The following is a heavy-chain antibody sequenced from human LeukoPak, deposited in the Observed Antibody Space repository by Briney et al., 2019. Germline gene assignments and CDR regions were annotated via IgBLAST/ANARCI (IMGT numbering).Heavy chain of an antibody. Sequence: GGSLRLSCATSGFTLTNYAMHWVRHPAGEGLEWVSALGTASDTFYPGSVKGRFSISRDNAKKSLFLQMNSLRVEDTAIYYCARQSTPHGNFDYWGQGTLVTVSS. CDR2: LGTASDT. D-gene: IGHD5-24*01. J-gene: IGHJ4*02. CDR1: GFTLTNYA. V-gene: IGHV3-13*01. CDR3: ARQSTPHGNFDY.